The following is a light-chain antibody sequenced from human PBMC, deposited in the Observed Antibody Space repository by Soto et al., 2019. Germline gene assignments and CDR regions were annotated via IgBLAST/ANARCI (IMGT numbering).Light chain of an antibody. CDR2: DAL. J-gene: IGKJ1*01. V-gene: IGKV1-39*01. Sequence: DIKLTQSPSSLSSSPGDRATLTCRASQSIKTYLNWYQQKPGKAPGLLIYDALSMQSGVPSRFSGSGYGTEFSLTISSLQPEDFAVYYCQQCYFTWWTFGQGTKVDIK. CDR3: QQCYFTWWT. CDR1: QSIKTY.